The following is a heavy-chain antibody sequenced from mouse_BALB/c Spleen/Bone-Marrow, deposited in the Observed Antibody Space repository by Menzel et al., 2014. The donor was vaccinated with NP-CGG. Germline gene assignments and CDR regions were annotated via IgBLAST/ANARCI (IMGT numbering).Heavy chain of an antibody. CDR3: GRGNYGSSYAMDY. J-gene: IGHJ4*01. CDR1: GYTFTAHK. CDR2: IYPVSGET. Sequence: QVQLKQSGAELASPGASVTLSCKASGYTFTAHKINWVKKTPGTVPPRIGRIYPVSGETNYNQKFMGKATFSVDRSSSTVYMVLSSLTAEDPAVYYCGRGNYGSSYAMDYWGQGTSVTVSS. D-gene: IGHD1-1*01. V-gene: IGHV1-11*01.